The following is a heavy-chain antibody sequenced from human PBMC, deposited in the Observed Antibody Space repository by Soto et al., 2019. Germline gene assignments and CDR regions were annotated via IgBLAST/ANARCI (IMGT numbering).Heavy chain of an antibody. CDR1: GFTFSSSW. Sequence: PGGSLRLSCAASGFTFSSSWMHWVCQAPEKGLEWVADIKCDGSEKYYVDSVKGRLTISRDNAKNSLYLQVNSLRAEDMTVYYCVRGTPGNGYSSGWFPDAFDIWGQGTMVTVSS. J-gene: IGHJ3*02. D-gene: IGHD6-19*01. CDR3: VRGTPGNGYSSGWFPDAFDI. CDR2: IKCDGSEK. V-gene: IGHV3-7*03.